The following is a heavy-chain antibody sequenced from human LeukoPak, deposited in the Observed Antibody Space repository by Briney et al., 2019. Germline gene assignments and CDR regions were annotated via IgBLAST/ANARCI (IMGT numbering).Heavy chain of an antibody. V-gene: IGHV3-21*01. CDR2: ITGDCNYI. CDR3: ARERNFYYFDY. J-gene: IGHJ4*02. D-gene: IGHD3-3*01. CDR1: GFTFNDYT. Sequence: PGGSLRLSCAASGFTFNDYTMTWVRQAPGKGLEWVSSITGDCNYIFYADSVKGRFTISRDNAQNSLFLELTSLRGEDTAVYYCARERNFYYFDYWGQGDLVTISS.